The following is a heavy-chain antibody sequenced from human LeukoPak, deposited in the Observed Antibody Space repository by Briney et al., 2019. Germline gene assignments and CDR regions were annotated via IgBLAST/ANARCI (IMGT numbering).Heavy chain of an antibody. CDR2: IYHSGST. V-gene: IGHV4-59*04. J-gene: IGHJ3*02. CDR1: GASVRNEY. Sequence: PSETLSLTCTVSGASVRNEYWSWIRQPPGKELEWIGSIYHSGSTYYNPSLKSRVTISVDTSKNQFSLKLSSVTAADTAVYYCASSNVLRFLEWSWAFDIWGQGTMVTVSS. CDR3: ASSNVLRFLEWSWAFDI. D-gene: IGHD3-3*01.